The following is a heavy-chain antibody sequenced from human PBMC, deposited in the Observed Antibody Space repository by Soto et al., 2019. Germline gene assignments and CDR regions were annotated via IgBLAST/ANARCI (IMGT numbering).Heavy chain of an antibody. CDR2: IYPRDSDT. J-gene: IGHJ4*02. Sequence: GESLKISCKVFGDSFTGFWIGWVRQMPGKGLEWVGSIYPRDSDTRYNPSFQGQVTISADRSTTTAYLQWSSLRASDTAIYYCARQHPLDSRVWYIWGQGTLVTVSS. D-gene: IGHD6-19*01. V-gene: IGHV5-51*01. CDR3: ARQHPLDSRVWYI. CDR1: GDSFTGFW.